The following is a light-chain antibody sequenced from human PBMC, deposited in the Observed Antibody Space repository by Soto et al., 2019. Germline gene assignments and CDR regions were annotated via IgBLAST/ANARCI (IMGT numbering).Light chain of an antibody. CDR2: GAS. CDR3: QQYNNWPPYT. CDR1: QSVNSN. V-gene: IGKV3-15*01. J-gene: IGKJ2*01. Sequence: EIVMTQSPATLSVSPGERATLSCRASQSVNSNLAWYQQKPGQAPRLLIYGASTRATGIPARFSGSGSGTEFALTISSLQSEDFAVYYCQQYNNWPPYTFGQGPKLEIK.